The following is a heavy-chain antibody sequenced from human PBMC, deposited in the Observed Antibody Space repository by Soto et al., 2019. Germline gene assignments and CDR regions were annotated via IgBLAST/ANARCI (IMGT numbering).Heavy chain of an antibody. Sequence: QVQLVQSGAEVKKPGASVKVSCKASGYTFTSYDINWVRQATGQGLEWMGWMNPNSGNTGYAQKFQGRVTMTRNTTISTAYMELSSLRSEETDVYYCASASGVSGVVMRLNGMDVWGQGTTVTVSS. CDR2: MNPNSGNT. J-gene: IGHJ6*02. CDR3: ASASGVSGVVMRLNGMDV. CDR1: GYTFTSYD. D-gene: IGHD3-3*01. V-gene: IGHV1-8*01.